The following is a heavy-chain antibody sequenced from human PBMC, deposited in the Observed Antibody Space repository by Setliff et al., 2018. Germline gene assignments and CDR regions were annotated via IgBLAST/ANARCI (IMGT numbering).Heavy chain of an antibody. D-gene: IGHD1-1*01. CDR2: IHYRGTT. Sequence: SETLSLTCTVSGDSITSGTYYWGWIRQPPGKALEWIGRIHYRGTTYSNVSLSSRLTISVDPSKNQFSLNSNSVTVADTAVYFCARGVRTGHLDSWGQGTLVTVS. J-gene: IGHJ4*02. CDR3: ARGVRTGHLDS. V-gene: IGHV4-39*07. CDR1: GDSITSGTYY.